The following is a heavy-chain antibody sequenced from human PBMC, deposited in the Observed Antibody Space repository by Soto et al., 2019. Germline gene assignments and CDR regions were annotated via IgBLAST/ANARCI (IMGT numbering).Heavy chain of an antibody. CDR2: IYYSGST. CDR3: ARVWNYRDYYYYMDV. Sequence: QVQLQESGPGLVKPSQTLSLTCTVSGGSISSGGYYWSWIRQHPGKGLEWIGYIYYSGSTYYNPSLKSRVTISVDTSKNQFSLKLSSMTAADTAVYYCARVWNYRDYYYYMDVWGKGTTVTVSS. CDR1: GGSISSGGYY. V-gene: IGHV4-31*03. D-gene: IGHD1-7*01. J-gene: IGHJ6*03.